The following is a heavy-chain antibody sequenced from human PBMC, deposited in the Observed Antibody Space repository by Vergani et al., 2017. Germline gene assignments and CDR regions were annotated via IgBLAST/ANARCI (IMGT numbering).Heavy chain of an antibody. Sequence: QVQLQESGPGLVKPSQTLSLTCPVSGGSISSYYWSWIRQPPGKGLEWIGYIYYSGSTNYNPSLKSRVTISVDTSKNQFSLKLSSVTAADTAVYYCARGLVAARPDRYFDYWGQGTLVTVSS. J-gene: IGHJ4*02. CDR2: IYYSGST. V-gene: IGHV4-59*01. D-gene: IGHD6-6*01. CDR1: GGSISSYY. CDR3: ARGLVAARPDRYFDY.